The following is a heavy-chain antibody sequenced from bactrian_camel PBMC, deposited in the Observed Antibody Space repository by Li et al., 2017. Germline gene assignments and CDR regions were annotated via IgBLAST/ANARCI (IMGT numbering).Heavy chain of an antibody. CDR1: TRRPNY. V-gene: IGHV3S31*01. D-gene: IGHD2*01. CDR3: AADKSYGGWQKGIYRY. J-gene: IGHJ4*01. CDR2: FDSADSSM. Sequence: EVQLVESGGGSAQAGGSLRLSCSYTRRPNYVTWFRQGPGNGREGVAVFDSADSSMYADFAKGRFTISKDKASNTLTLQMNNLQPEDTAICYCAADKSYGGWQKGIYRYWGQGTQVTVS.